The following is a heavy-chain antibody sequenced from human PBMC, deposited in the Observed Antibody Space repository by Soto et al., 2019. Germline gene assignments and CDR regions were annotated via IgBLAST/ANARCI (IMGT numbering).Heavy chain of an antibody. D-gene: IGHD2-21*01. CDR1: GFTFSSYA. CDR3: AKRTLNCPYYFDY. CDR2: ISGSGGST. J-gene: IGHJ4*02. Sequence: PGGSLRLSCAASGFTFSSYAMSWVRQAPGKGLEWVSAISGSGGSTYYADSVKGRFTISRDNSKNTLYLQMNSLRAEDTAVYYSAKRTLNCPYYFDYCGQGTLGSVSS. V-gene: IGHV3-23*01.